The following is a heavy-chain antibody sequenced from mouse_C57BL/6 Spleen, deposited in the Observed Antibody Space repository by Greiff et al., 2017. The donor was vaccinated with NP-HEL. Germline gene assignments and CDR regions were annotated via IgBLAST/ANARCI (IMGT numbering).Heavy chain of an antibody. CDR2: ISDGGSYT. CDR1: GFTFSSYA. J-gene: IGHJ2*01. D-gene: IGHD4-1*01. V-gene: IGHV5-4*03. CDR3: ERTGTYFDY. Sequence: DVKLVESGGGLVKPGGSLKLSCAASGFTFSSYAMSWVRQTPEKRLEWVATISDGGSYTYYPDNVKGRFTISRDNAKNNLYLQMSHLKSEDTAMYYWERTGTYFDYWGQGTTLTVSS.